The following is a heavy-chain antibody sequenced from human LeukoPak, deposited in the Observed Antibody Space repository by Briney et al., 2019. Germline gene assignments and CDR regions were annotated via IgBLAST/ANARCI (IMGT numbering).Heavy chain of an antibody. J-gene: IGHJ4*02. V-gene: IGHV3-9*03. CDR3: AKTNWGDYYFDY. Sequence: GGSLRLSCAASGFTFSSYAMSWVRQAPGKGLEWVSSISWNSGIIGYADSVKGRFTISRDNAKNSLYLQMNSLRAEDMALYYCAKTNWGDYYFDYWGQGTLVTVSS. CDR2: ISWNSGII. CDR1: GFTFSSYA. D-gene: IGHD7-27*01.